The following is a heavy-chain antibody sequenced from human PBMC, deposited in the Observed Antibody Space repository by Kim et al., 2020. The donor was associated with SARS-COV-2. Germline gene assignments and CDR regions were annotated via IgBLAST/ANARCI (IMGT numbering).Heavy chain of an antibody. CDR1: GFTFSSYD. CDR3: ARVLKTDIQLWLFDGMDV. J-gene: IGHJ6*02. V-gene: IGHV3-13*01. CDR2: IGTAGDT. D-gene: IGHD5-18*01. Sequence: GGSLRLSCAASGFTFSSYDMHWVRQATGKGLEWVSAIGTAGDTYYPGSVKGRFTISRENAKNSLYLQMNSLRAGDTAVYYCARVLKTDIQLWLFDGMDVCGQGTTVTVSS.